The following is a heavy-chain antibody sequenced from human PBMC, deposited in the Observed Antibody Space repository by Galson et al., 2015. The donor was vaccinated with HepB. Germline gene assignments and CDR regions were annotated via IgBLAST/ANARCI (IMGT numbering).Heavy chain of an antibody. V-gene: IGHV3-21*01. CDR3: ARVSKGFGYCTTTTCNAFNS. CDR1: GFTFSSYS. D-gene: IGHD2-8*01. J-gene: IGHJ4*02. CDR2: ISSSSSYI. Sequence: SLRLSCAASGFTFSSYSMNWVRQAPGKGLEWVSSISSSSSYIYYADSVKGRFTISRDNAKNSLYLQMNSLRAEDTAVYYCARVSKGFGYCTTTTCNAFNSWGQGTLVTVSS.